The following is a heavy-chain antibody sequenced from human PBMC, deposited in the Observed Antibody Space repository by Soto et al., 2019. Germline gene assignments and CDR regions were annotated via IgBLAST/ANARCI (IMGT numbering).Heavy chain of an antibody. CDR3: AREGTAIGSSTSCPIDY. J-gene: IGHJ4*02. Sequence: QVQLQESGPGLVKPSQTLSLTCTVSGGSISSGDYYWSWIRQPPGKGLEWIGYIYYSGSTYYNPSLKSRVTISVDTSKNQFSLKLSSVTAADTAVYYCAREGTAIGSSTSCPIDYWGQGTLFTVSS. D-gene: IGHD2-2*01. CDR2: IYYSGST. V-gene: IGHV4-30-4*01. CDR1: GGSISSGDYY.